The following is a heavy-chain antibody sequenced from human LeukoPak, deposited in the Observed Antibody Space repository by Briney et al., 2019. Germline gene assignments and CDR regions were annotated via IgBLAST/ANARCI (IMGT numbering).Heavy chain of an antibody. V-gene: IGHV4-4*02. CDR2: IYHSGST. J-gene: IGHJ4*02. Sequence: PSETLSLTCAVSGGSISSSNWWSWGRQPPGKGLEWIGEIYHSGSTNYNPSLKSRVTISVDKSKNQFSLKLSSVTAADTAVYYCARETPIYYGSGSNFDYWGQGTLVTVSS. CDR1: GGSISSSNW. D-gene: IGHD3-10*01. CDR3: ARETPIYYGSGSNFDY.